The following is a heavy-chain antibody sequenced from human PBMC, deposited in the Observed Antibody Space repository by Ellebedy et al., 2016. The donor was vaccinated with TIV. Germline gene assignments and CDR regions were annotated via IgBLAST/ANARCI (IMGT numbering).Heavy chain of an antibody. CDR3: ARDNSGYEGTAFDI. D-gene: IGHD5-12*01. CDR2: INPNSSAT. Sequence: ASVRVSCKASGYTFTGYYMHWLRQAPGQGLEWLGWINPNSSATKFAQKFQGRVTMTRDTSISAAYMELSRLTSADTAVYYCARDNSGYEGTAFDIWGQGTMVTVSS. V-gene: IGHV1-2*02. J-gene: IGHJ3*02. CDR1: GYTFTGYY.